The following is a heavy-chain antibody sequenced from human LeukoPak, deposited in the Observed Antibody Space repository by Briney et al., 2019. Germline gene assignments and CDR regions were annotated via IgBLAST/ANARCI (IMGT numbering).Heavy chain of an antibody. CDR2: INHSGST. CDR1: GGSFSGYY. V-gene: IGHV4-34*01. J-gene: IGHJ5*02. CDR3: ARGLGADFWSGYSFVSWFDP. Sequence: SETLSLTCAVYGGSFSGYYWSWICQPPGKGLEWIGEINHSGSTNYSPSLKSRVTISVDTSKNQFSLKLSSVTAADTAVYYCARGLGADFWSGYSFVSWFDPWGQGTLVTVSS. D-gene: IGHD3-3*01.